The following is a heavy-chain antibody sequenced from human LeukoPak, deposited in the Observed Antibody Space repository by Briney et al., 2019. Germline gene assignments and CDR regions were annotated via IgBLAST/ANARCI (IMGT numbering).Heavy chain of an antibody. CDR1: GGSFGGYY. CDR2: INHSGST. J-gene: IGHJ4*02. D-gene: IGHD6-19*01. CDR3: ASHFTGYSSGWYGY. Sequence: PSETLSLTCAVYGGSFGGYYWSWIRQPPGKGLEWIGEINHSGSTNYNPSLKSRVTISVDTSKNQFSLKLSSVTAADTAVYYCASHFTGYSSGWYGYWGQGTLVTVSS. V-gene: IGHV4-34*01.